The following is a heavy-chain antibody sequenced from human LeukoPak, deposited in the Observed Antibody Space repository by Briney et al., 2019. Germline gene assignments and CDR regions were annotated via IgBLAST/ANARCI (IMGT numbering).Heavy chain of an antibody. D-gene: IGHD1-26*01. CDR1: GFTFSSYW. Sequence: GGSLRLSCVASGFTFSSYWMSWVRQAPGKGLEWVANIKQDGSEKYYVDSVKGRFTISRDNAKNSLYLQMNSLRVEDTAVYYCATSGSYRFDYWGQGTLVTVSS. J-gene: IGHJ4*02. CDR2: IKQDGSEK. CDR3: ATSGSYRFDY. V-gene: IGHV3-7*02.